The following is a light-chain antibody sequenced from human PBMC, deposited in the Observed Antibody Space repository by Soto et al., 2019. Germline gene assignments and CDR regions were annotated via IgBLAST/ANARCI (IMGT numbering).Light chain of an antibody. Sequence: QSVLTQPASVSGSPGQSITISCTGTSSDVGSYKFVSWYQQHPGKAPKVLIYEVSKRPSGVFNRFSGSKSGNMASLTISGLQAEDEADYYCCSYAGSRIFVFGTGTKVTVL. CDR1: SSDVGSYKF. J-gene: IGLJ1*01. CDR3: CSYAGSRIFV. CDR2: EVS. V-gene: IGLV2-23*02.